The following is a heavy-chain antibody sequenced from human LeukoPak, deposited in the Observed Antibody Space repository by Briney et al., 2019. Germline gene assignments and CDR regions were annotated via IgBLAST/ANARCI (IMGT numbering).Heavy chain of an antibody. J-gene: IGHJ5*02. CDR1: GYTFTSYA. CDR2: INTNTGNP. CDR3: ARDLLPYYDFWSGYWNLNWFDP. V-gene: IGHV7-4-1*02. Sequence: ASVKVSCKASGYTFTSYAMNWVRQAPGQGLEWMGWINTNTGNPTYAQGFTGRFVFSLDTSVSTAYLQISSLKAEDTAVYYCARDLLPYYDFWSGYWNLNWFDPWGQGTLVTVSS. D-gene: IGHD3-3*01.